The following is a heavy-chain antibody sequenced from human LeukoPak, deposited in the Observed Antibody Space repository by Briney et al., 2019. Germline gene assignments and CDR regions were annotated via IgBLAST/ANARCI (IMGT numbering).Heavy chain of an antibody. V-gene: IGHV3-7*01. D-gene: IGHD4-11*01. J-gene: IGHJ4*02. CDR1: GFTFNNYW. CDR3: ARETHSTYDY. CDR2: IKQDGTEE. Sequence: GGSLRLSCAVSGFTFNNYWLAWVRQAPGKGPEWVASIKQDGTEEFYVDYAKGRFTISRDNTKNSLFLQINSLRAEDTAVYYCARETHSTYDYWGQGTLVTVSS.